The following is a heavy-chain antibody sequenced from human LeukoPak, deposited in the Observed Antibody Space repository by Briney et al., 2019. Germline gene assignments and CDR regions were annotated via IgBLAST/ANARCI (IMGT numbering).Heavy chain of an antibody. CDR1: GFTFSSYA. Sequence: GGSLRLSCAASGFTFSSYAMSWVRQAPGRGLEWVSAISGSGGSTYYADSVKGRFTTSRDNSKNTLYLQMNSLRAEDTAVYYCAKPPTPYSSSWNPAYYYYGMDVWGQGTTVTVSS. CDR3: AKPPTPYSSSWNPAYYYYGMDV. D-gene: IGHD6-13*01. CDR2: ISGSGGST. J-gene: IGHJ6*02. V-gene: IGHV3-23*01.